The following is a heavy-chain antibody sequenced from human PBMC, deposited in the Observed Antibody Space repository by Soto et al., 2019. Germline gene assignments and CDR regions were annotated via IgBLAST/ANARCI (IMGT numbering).Heavy chain of an antibody. Sequence: PGGSLRLSCAASGFTVSSNYMSWVRQAPGKGLEWVSRISIGSSSMDYADSVKGRFTISRDNSKNSLYLQMNSLRTEDTASYYCAKDGNSGSYYLFDYWGQGT. CDR2: ISIGSSSM. J-gene: IGHJ4*02. CDR1: GFTVSSNY. D-gene: IGHD1-26*01. V-gene: IGHV3-11*05. CDR3: AKDGNSGSYYLFDY.